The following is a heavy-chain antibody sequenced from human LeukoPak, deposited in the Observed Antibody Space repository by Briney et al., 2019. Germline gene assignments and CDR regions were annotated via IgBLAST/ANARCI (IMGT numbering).Heavy chain of an antibody. D-gene: IGHD3-22*01. J-gene: IGHJ3*02. CDR2: IIPILGIA. Sequence: SVKVSCKASGGTFSSYAISWVRQAPGQGLEWMGRIIPILGIANYAQKFQGRVTITADKFTSTAYMELSSLRSEDTAVYYCARRNYYDSGGRTRAPFDIWGQGTMVTVSS. CDR3: ARRNYYDSGGRTRAPFDI. V-gene: IGHV1-69*04. CDR1: GGTFSSYA.